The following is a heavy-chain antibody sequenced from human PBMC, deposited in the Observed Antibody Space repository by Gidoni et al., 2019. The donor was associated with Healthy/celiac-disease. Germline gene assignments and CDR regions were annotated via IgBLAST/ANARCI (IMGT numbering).Heavy chain of an antibody. CDR2: IIPIFGTA. V-gene: IGHV1-69*19. CDR1: GGTFSSYA. D-gene: IGHD2-2*02. CDR3: ARVGPEAYCSSTSCYIRDSYGMDV. J-gene: IGHJ6*02. Sequence: QVQLVQSGAEVKKPGSSVKVSCKASGGTFSSYAISWVRQAPGQGLEWMGGIIPIFGTANYAQKFQGRVTITADESTSTAYMELSSLRSEDTAVYYCARVGPEAYCSSTSCYIRDSYGMDVWGQGTTVTVSS.